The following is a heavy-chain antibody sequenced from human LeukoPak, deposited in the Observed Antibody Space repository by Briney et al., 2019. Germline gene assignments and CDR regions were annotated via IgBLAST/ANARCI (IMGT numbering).Heavy chain of an antibody. J-gene: IGHJ4*02. CDR2: INPSGGST. CDR3: ARDRPVVPAAAN. V-gene: IGHV1-46*01. D-gene: IGHD2-2*01. CDR1: GYTFTSYY. Sequence: ASVKVSCKASGYTFTSYYMHWVRQAPGQGLEWMGIINPSGGSTSCAQKFQGRVTMTRDMSTSTVYMELSSLRSEDTAVYYCARDRPVVPAAANWGQGTLVTVSS.